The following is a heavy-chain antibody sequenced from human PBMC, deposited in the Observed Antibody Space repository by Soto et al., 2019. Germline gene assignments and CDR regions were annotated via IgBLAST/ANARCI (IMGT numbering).Heavy chain of an antibody. CDR3: ARDEKYSSVDY. D-gene: IGHD5-12*01. V-gene: IGHV1-58*02. Sequence: GASVKVSCKASGFTFTSSAMQWVRQARGQRLEWIGWIVVGSGNTNYAQKFQGRVTITADKSTSTAYMELSSLRSEDTAVYYCARDEKYSSVDYWGQGTLVTVSS. CDR1: GFTFTSSA. J-gene: IGHJ4*02. CDR2: IVVGSGNT.